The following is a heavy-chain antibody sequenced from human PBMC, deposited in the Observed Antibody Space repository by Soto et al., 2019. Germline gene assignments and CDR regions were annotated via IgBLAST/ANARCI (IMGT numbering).Heavy chain of an antibody. CDR1: GGSISSGDYY. CDR2: IYYSGST. CDR3: ARDYNFWSRYETDDAFDI. Sequence: SETLSLTXTVSGGSISSGDYYWSWIRQPPGKGLEWIGYIYYSGSTYYNPSLKSRVTISVDTSKNQFSLKLSSVTAADTAVYYCARDYNFWSRYETDDAFDIWGQGTMVTVSS. V-gene: IGHV4-30-4*01. J-gene: IGHJ3*02. D-gene: IGHD3-3*01.